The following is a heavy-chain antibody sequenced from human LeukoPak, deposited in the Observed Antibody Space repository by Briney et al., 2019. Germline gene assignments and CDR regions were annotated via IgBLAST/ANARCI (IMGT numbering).Heavy chain of an antibody. J-gene: IGHJ3*02. CDR3: AKSLSSVRGVIKRRYRGEDAFDI. CDR1: GFTFSSYA. V-gene: IGHV3-23*01. CDR2: ISGSGGST. D-gene: IGHD3-10*01. Sequence: GGSLRLACAASGFTFSSYAMSWVSQAPGKGLEWVSAISGSGGSTYYADSVKGRFTISRDNSKNTLYLQMNSLRAEDTAVYYCAKSLSSVRGVIKRRYRGEDAFDIWGQGTMVTVSS.